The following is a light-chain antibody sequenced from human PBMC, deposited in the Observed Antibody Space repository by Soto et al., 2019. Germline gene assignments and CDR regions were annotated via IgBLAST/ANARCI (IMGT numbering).Light chain of an antibody. CDR3: QQLNRYPLT. CDR1: QGIGAD. CDR2: GES. J-gene: IGKJ4*01. V-gene: IGKV1-9*01. Sequence: DIQLTQSPSFLSASVGDRVTITCRASQGIGADLVWYQQKPVKAPNLLIYGESTIQAGVSARFRGSGSGTEFTLTILILQTEDFATYYCQQLNRYPLTFGGGTKVEIK.